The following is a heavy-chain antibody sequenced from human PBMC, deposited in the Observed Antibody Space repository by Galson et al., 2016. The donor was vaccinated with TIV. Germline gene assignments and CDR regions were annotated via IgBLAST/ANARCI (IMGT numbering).Heavy chain of an antibody. V-gene: IGHV1-69*06. D-gene: IGHD3-10*01. CDR3: ARATNYYDNWFDP. CDR2: IIPMFGTA. J-gene: IGHJ5*02. CDR1: GIIFNSYA. Sequence: SVKVSCKASGIIFNSYAISWVRQAPGQGLEWMGGIIPMFGTANYARNFQGRVTITADKSTSTAYMELSSLRSEDTAVYYCARATNYYDNWFDPWGQGTLVTVSS.